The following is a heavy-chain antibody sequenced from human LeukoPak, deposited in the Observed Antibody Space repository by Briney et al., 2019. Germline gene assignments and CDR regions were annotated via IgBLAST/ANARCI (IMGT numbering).Heavy chain of an antibody. V-gene: IGHV3-30*02. J-gene: IGHJ4*02. CDR1: GFTFSNYG. CDR2: IRFDGRNK. Sequence: PGGSLRLSCAASGFTFSNYGIHWVRQAPGKGLEWVAFIRFDGRNKYYADSVKGRFTISRDNSKNTLYLQMNSLRAEDTAVYYCAREYGDYVHYFGYWGQGTLVTVSS. CDR3: AREYGDYVHYFGY. D-gene: IGHD4-17*01.